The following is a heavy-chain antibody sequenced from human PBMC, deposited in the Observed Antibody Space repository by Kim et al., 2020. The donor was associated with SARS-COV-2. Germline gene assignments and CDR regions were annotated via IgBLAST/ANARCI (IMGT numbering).Heavy chain of an antibody. CDR2: SYT. D-gene: IGHD1-26*01. Sequence: SYTNYSPSFQGHVTISADKSISTAYLQWSSLKASDTAMYYCASGGGIPDYWGQGTLVTVSS. CDR3: ASGGGIPDY. V-gene: IGHV5-10-1*01. J-gene: IGHJ4*02.